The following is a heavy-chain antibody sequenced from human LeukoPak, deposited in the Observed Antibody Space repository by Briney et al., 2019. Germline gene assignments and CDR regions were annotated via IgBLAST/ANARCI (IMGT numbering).Heavy chain of an antibody. D-gene: IGHD6-19*01. V-gene: IGHV3-7*05. CDR2: MNQDGSEK. CDR3: ARLSSGDAFDI. Sequence: PGGSLRLSCAASGFTFSSYCMIWVRQAPGKGLEWVANMNQDGSEKFYMDSVKGRFSISRDNAKNSLYLEMSTLRAEDTAVYYCARLSSGDAFDIWGQGTMVTVSS. J-gene: IGHJ3*02. CDR1: GFTFSSYC.